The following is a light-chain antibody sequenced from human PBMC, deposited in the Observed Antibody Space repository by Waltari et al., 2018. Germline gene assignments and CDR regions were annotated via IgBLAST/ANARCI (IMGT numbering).Light chain of an antibody. CDR1: QNLLYNSDNKNY. J-gene: IGKJ2*01. V-gene: IGKV4-1*01. CDR2: WAS. CDR3: QQCYSTPYT. Sequence: DIVMTQSPDSLAVSLGERVTIHCRSSQNLLYNSDNKNYLAWFQQKPGQPPKLLKYWASTRESGVPDRFSGSGSGTEFTLTISSLQAADVAVYYCQQCYSTPYTFGQGTKLEIK.